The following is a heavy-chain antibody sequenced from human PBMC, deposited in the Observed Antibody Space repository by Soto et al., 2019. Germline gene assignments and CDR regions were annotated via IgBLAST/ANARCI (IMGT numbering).Heavy chain of an antibody. Sequence: QVQLVQSGAEVKKPGSSVKVSCKASGGTFSSYAISWVRQAPGQGLEWMGGIIPIFGTANYAQKFQGRVTSTADESTSTAYMELSSLRSEDTAVYYCARVEGSYYDSSGYYNYWGQGTLVTVSS. J-gene: IGHJ4*02. CDR3: ARVEGSYYDSSGYYNY. D-gene: IGHD3-22*01. V-gene: IGHV1-69*01. CDR1: GGTFSSYA. CDR2: IIPIFGTA.